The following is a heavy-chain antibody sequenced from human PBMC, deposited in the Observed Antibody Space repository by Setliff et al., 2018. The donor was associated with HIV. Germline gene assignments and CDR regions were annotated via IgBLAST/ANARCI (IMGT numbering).Heavy chain of an antibody. CDR3: VRHGGEVRLWSGRGNWFDP. CDR1: GDSITGPSYS. J-gene: IGHJ5*02. D-gene: IGHD3-16*01. CDR2: VNSSGAI. Sequence: SETLSLTCTVSGDSITGPSYSWGWIRQPPGKGLEWIGSVNSSGAIYYNPSVKSRVTMPADMSKKYFFLRLNSVTAADTAVYHCVRHGGEVRLWSGRGNWFDPWGQGILVTVSS. V-gene: IGHV4-39*01.